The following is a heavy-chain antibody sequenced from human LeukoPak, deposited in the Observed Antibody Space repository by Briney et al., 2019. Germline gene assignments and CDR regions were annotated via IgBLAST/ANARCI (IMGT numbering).Heavy chain of an antibody. V-gene: IGHV3-21*01. CDR3: ARWPIAAAPPVYDFDY. D-gene: IGHD6-13*01. J-gene: IGHJ4*02. Sequence: AGGSLRLSCAASGFTFSSYNMNWVGQAPGKGLEGVSSIRSSTSHIYYTDSVTGRFTISRDNAKNSLYLQMNSLRAEDTAVYYCARWPIAAAPPVYDFDYWGQGTLVTVSS. CDR1: GFTFSSYN. CDR2: IRSSTSHI.